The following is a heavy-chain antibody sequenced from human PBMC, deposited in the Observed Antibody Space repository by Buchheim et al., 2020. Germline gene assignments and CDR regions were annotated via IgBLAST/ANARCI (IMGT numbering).Heavy chain of an antibody. CDR1: GGSFSGYY. D-gene: IGHD6-13*01. Sequence: QVQLQQWGAGLLKPSETLSLTCAVYGGSFSGYYWSWIRQPPGKGLEWIGEINHSGSTNYNPSLKSRVTISVDTSKNQFSLKLSSVTAADTAVYYCARPSQQLVGRDYYYYGMDVWGQGTT. CDR3: ARPSQQLVGRDYYYYGMDV. V-gene: IGHV4-34*01. CDR2: INHSGST. J-gene: IGHJ6*02.